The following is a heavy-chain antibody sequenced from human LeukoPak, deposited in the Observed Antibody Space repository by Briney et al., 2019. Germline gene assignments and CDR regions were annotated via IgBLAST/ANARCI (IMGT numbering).Heavy chain of an antibody. Sequence: GGSLRLSCLASGYTFSGYSVNWVGQAPGKGLEWVSSISVRSNYIYYADSVRGRVRISRYDARNSLYLQMNSLRAEDTAVYYCVRLRRNSDTSGFYYYYDFWGERTPVTVSS. CDR3: VRLRRNSDTSGFYYYYDF. CDR2: ISVRSNYI. V-gene: IGHV3-21*01. D-gene: IGHD3-22*01. J-gene: IGHJ4*02. CDR1: GYTFSGYS.